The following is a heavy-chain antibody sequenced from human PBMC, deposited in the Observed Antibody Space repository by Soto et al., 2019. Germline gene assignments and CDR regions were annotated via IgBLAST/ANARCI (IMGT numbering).Heavy chain of an antibody. Sequence: SETLSLTCTVSGGSIISTNYYWTWIRQPPGKGLEWIAYIYHSGDAYYNPSLQSRLILSIDTSKNQFSLTLNAVTAADTAVYYCARCFGSGKSWFDPWGQGTLVTVSS. V-gene: IGHV4-30-4*01. CDR2: IYHSGDA. J-gene: IGHJ5*02. D-gene: IGHD3-10*01. CDR3: ARCFGSGKSWFDP. CDR1: GGSIISTNYY.